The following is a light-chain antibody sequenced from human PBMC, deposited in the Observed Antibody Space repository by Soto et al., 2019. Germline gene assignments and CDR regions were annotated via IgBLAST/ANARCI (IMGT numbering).Light chain of an antibody. V-gene: IGKV2-24*01. CDR2: QIS. J-gene: IGKJ4*01. Sequence: EIVLSQTPLSSPVALGQAASISCRSSQSLLHGDGNTYLSWLHLRPGQPPRVLVYQISNRFSGVPDKFSGSGAGTDFTLQISRVEAEDAGIYYCMQATQLPLTFGGGTKLEIK. CDR1: QSLLHGDGNTY. CDR3: MQATQLPLT.